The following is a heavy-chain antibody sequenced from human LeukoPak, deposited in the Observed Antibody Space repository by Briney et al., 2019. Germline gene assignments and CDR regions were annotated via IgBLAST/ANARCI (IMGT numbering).Heavy chain of an antibody. CDR2: IKQDGSEK. J-gene: IGHJ4*02. CDR1: GFTFTHSW. CDR3: VRALGSSSADY. Sequence: GGSLRISCAASGFTFTHSWMSWVRQAPGKGLECVANIKQDGSEKYYVDSVEGRFTISRDNAKNSVSLQMNSLRGEDTAVYYCVRALGSSSADYWGQGTLVTVSS. D-gene: IGHD6-6*01. V-gene: IGHV3-7*01.